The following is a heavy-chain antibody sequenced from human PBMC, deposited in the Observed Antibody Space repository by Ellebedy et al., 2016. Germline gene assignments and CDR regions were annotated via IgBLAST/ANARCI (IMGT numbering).Heavy chain of an antibody. D-gene: IGHD2-15*01. Sequence: SETLSLXXAVSGGSISSSNWWSWVRPPPGKGLEWIGEIYHSGSTNYNPSLKSRVTISVDKSKNQFSLKLSSVTAADTAVYYCAREVVVVAATGVFDYWGQGTLVTVSS. CDR1: GGSISSSNW. V-gene: IGHV4-4*02. CDR3: AREVVVVAATGVFDY. J-gene: IGHJ4*02. CDR2: IYHSGST.